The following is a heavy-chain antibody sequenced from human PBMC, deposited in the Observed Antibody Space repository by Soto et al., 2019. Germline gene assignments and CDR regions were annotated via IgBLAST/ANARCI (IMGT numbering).Heavy chain of an antibody. D-gene: IGHD6-19*01. CDR3: ARPLRSSGWSYYFDY. CDR2: ISSSGNSI. Sequence: EVQLVESGGGLVRLGGSLRPSGAALGFTSIIFELNGVPRVQGKGLGGVSYISSSGNSIYYAESVKGRFTISRDNAKSSLYLQMNSLRAEDTAVYYCARPLRSSGWSYYFDYWGQGTLVTVSS. CDR1: GFTSIIFE. V-gene: IGHV3-48*03. J-gene: IGHJ4*02.